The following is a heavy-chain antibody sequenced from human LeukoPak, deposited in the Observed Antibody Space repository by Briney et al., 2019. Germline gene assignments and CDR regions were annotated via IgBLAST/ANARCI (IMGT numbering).Heavy chain of an antibody. D-gene: IGHD3-22*01. CDR2: ISGSGGST. V-gene: IGHV3-23*01. J-gene: IGHJ4*02. Sequence: GGSLRLSCAASGFTFSSYATSWVRQAPGKGLEWVSAISGSGGSTYYADSVKGRFTISRDNSKNTLYLQMNSLRAEDTAVYYCAKDRLVITTTFLYWGQGTLVTVSS. CDR3: AKDRLVITTTFLY. CDR1: GFTFSSYA.